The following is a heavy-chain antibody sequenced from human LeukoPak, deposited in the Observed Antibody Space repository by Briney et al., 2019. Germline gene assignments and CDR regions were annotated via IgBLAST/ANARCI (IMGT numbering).Heavy chain of an antibody. Sequence: PSETLSLTCAVYGGSFSGYYWSWIRQPPGKGLEWIGEINHSGSTNYNPSLKSRVTISVDTSKNQFSLKLSSVTAADTAVYYCTSHYYGSGSYYIDYWGQGTLVTVSS. J-gene: IGHJ4*02. D-gene: IGHD3-10*01. CDR3: TSHYYGSGSYYIDY. CDR1: GGSFSGYY. V-gene: IGHV4-34*01. CDR2: INHSGST.